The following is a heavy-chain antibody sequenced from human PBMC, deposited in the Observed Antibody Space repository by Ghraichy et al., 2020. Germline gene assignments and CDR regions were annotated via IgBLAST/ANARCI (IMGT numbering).Heavy chain of an antibody. V-gene: IGHV1-2*02. CDR3: ARDYYDSSGGIDY. Sequence: ASVKVSCKASGYTFTGYYMHWVRQAPGQGLEWMGWINPNSGGTNYAQKFQGGVTMTRDTSISTAYMELSRLRSDDTAVYYCARDYYDSSGGIDYWGQGTLVTVSS. CDR2: INPNSGGT. CDR1: GYTFTGYY. J-gene: IGHJ4*02. D-gene: IGHD3-22*01.